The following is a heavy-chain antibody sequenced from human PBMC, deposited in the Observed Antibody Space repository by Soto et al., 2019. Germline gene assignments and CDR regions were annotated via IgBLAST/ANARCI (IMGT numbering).Heavy chain of an antibody. CDR2: ISSSSSTI. V-gene: IGHV3-48*02. J-gene: IGHJ6*02. CDR1: GFTFSSYS. CDR3: ARDLDFWSGYYDDYYYGMDV. D-gene: IGHD3-3*01. Sequence: PGGSLRLSCAASGFTFSSYSMNWVRQAPGKGLEWVSYISSSSSTIYYADSVEGRFTISRDNAKNSLYLQMNSLRDEDTAVYYCARDLDFWSGYYDDYYYGMDVRGQGTTVTVSS.